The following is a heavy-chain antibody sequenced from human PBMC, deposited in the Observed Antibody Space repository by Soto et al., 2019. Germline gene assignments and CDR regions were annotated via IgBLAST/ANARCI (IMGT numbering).Heavy chain of an antibody. CDR1: GFTFSSYA. CDR3: ARPLWRDDYNWGYFDL. CDR2: ISYDGSNK. J-gene: IGHJ2*01. Sequence: QVQLVESGGGVVQPGGSLRLSCAASGFTFSSYAMHWVRQAPGKGLEWVAVISYDGSNKYYADSVKGRFTISRDNSKNTRYLQMNSLRAEDTAVYYCARPLWRDDYNWGYFDLWGRGTLVTVSS. D-gene: IGHD4-4*01. V-gene: IGHV3-30-3*01.